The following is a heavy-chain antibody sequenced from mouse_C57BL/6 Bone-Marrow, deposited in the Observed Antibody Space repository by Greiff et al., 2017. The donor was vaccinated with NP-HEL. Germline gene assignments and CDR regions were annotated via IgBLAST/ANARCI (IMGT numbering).Heavy chain of an antibody. CDR1: GYSFTGYF. CDR2: INPYNGDT. V-gene: IGHV1-20*01. CDR3: ARGSSYLAY. J-gene: IGHJ3*01. D-gene: IGHD1-1*01. Sequence: DVQLVESGPELVKPGDSVKISCKASGYSFTGYFMNWVMQSHGKSLEWIGRINPYNGDTFYNQKFKGKATLTVDKSSSTAHMELRSLTSEDSAVYYCARGSSYLAYWGQGTLVTVSA.